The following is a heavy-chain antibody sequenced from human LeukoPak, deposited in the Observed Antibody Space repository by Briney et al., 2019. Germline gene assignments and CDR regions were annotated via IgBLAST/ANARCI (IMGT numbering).Heavy chain of an antibody. D-gene: IGHD1-20*01. V-gene: IGHV3-23*01. CDR3: AKDFTPDGIWDIDY. J-gene: IGHJ4*02. CDR2: IYGGGSGST. CDR1: GFTFSKYT. Sequence: GGSLRLSCVASGFTFSKYTMSWVRQAPGKGLEWVSGIYGGGSGSTFYAESVKGRFTISRDNSKSTLYLQMNSLRDEDTAIYYCAKDFTPDGIWDIDYWGRGTLITVSS.